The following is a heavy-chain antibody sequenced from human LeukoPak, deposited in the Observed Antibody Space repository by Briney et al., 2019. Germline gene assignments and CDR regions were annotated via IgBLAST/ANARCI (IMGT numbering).Heavy chain of an antibody. CDR3: ARDIVVVTAIKGGFDY. J-gene: IGHJ4*02. Sequence: GGSLRLSCAASGFTFSSYSMTWVRQAPGKGLEWVSSISSSSSYIYYADSVKGRFTISRDNAKNSLYLQMNSLRAEDTAVYYCARDIVVVTAIKGGFDYWGQGTLVTVSS. D-gene: IGHD2-21*02. V-gene: IGHV3-21*01. CDR2: ISSSSSYI. CDR1: GFTFSSYS.